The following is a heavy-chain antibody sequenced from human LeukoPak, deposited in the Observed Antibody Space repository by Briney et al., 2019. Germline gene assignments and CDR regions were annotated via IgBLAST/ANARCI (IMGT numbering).Heavy chain of an antibody. CDR1: GGSITSSCCY. CDR2: ILYSGCT. J-gene: IGHJ4*02. CDR3: ARHRGGSSEFDY. Sequence: SETLSLTCSVPGGSITSSCCYWGWIRQPPGMGLEWIGSILYSGCTYYNPSLKSRVTISVDTSKNQFSLKLSSVTASDTSVYYCARHRGGSSEFDYWGQGTLVTVSS. V-gene: IGHV4-39*01. D-gene: IGHD2-15*01.